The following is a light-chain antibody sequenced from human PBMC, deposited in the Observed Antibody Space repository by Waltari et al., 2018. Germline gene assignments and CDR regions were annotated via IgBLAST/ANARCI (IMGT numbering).Light chain of an antibody. CDR1: QSLLHSNGYNY. Sequence: DIVMTQSPLSLPVTPGEPASISCRSSQSLLHSNGYNYLDWYLQKPGQSPQLLNYLGSNRASGVPDRFSGSGSGTDFTLQISRVEAEDVGVYYCMQALQTPTFGGGTKVEIK. CDR3: MQALQTPT. CDR2: LGS. V-gene: IGKV2-28*01. J-gene: IGKJ4*01.